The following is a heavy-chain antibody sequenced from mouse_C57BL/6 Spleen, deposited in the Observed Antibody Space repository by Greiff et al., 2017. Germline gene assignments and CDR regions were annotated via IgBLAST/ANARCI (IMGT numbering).Heavy chain of an antibody. V-gene: IGHV7-3*01. CDR1: GFTFTDYY. D-gene: IGHD2-3*01. J-gene: IGHJ4*01. CDR3: ARYRYDGYCEGAMDY. Sequence: EVQGVESGGGLVQPGGSLSLSCAASGFTFTDYYMSWVRQPPGKALEWLGFIRNKANGYTTEYSVSVKGRFTISRDNSKSILYLQMNALRSEDSATSYCARYRYDGYCEGAMDYWGQGTSVTVSS. CDR2: IRNKANGYTT.